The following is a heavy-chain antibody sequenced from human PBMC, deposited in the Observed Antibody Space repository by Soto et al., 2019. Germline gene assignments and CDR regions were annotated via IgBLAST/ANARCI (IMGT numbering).Heavy chain of an antibody. D-gene: IGHD5-12*01. Sequence: SETLSLTCAVSGGSISSGGYSWSWIRQPPGKGLEWIGYIYHSGSTYYNPSLKSRVTISVDRSKNQFSLKLSSVTAADTAVYYCARGRDSGYDSNYFDYWGQGTLVTVSS. CDR3: ARGRDSGYDSNYFDY. V-gene: IGHV4-30-2*01. CDR2: IYHSGST. CDR1: GGSISSGGYS. J-gene: IGHJ4*02.